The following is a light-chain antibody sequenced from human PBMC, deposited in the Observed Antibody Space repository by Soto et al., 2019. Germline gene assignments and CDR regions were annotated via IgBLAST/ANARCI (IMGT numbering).Light chain of an antibody. J-gene: IGKJ1*01. CDR3: QHYGTSPKT. CDR2: GAS. CDR1: QSVSSTY. Sequence: EIVLTQSPGTLSLSPGERATLSCRASQSVSSTYLAWYQQKPGQAPRLLILGASSRATGIPDRFNGSGSGTDFTLTISRLEPEDFAVYYCQHYGTSPKTFGHGTKVEVK. V-gene: IGKV3-20*01.